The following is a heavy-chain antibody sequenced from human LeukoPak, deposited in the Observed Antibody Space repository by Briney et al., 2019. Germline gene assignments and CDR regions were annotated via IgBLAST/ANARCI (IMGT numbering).Heavy chain of an antibody. V-gene: IGHV3-23*01. CDR1: GFTFSSYA. CDR2: ISGSGGST. CDR3: AKDREILAPGVFDY. Sequence: GGSLRLSCAASGFTFSSYAMSWVRQAPGKGLEWASAISGSGGSTYYADSVKGRFTISRDNSKNILYLQMTSLRPEDTAVYYCAKDREILAPGVFDYWGQGTLVTVSS. D-gene: IGHD3-3*02. J-gene: IGHJ4*02.